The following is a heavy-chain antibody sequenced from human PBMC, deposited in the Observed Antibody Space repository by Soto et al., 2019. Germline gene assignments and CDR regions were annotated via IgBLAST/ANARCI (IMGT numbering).Heavy chain of an antibody. CDR2: VYPGDSDT. CDR3: ARVMDMRDYREVYYYYYVMAV. Sequence: GESLKISCKGSGYSFTTYWIGWVRQMPGKGLEWMGIVYPGDSDTRYSPSYQGQVTISADKSISTAYLQWSSLKASDTGMYYCARVMDMRDYREVYYYYYVMAVWGQGTTVTVSS. V-gene: IGHV5-51*01. J-gene: IGHJ6*02. D-gene: IGHD2-2*03. CDR1: GYSFTTYW.